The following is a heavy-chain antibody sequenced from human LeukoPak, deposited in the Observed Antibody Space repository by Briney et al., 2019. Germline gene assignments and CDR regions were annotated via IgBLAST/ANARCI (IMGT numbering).Heavy chain of an antibody. CDR3: ASHRRSHGAEY. V-gene: IGHV4-59*01. J-gene: IGHJ4*02. CDR2: VYYTGST. CDR1: GGYFEHYF. Sequence: SETLSLTCTVSGGYFEHYFWSWFRQPPATGMEFIGYVYYTGSTDYSPSLKSRLTISADTAKNQFSLKLRSVTAADTAVYYCASHRRSHGAEYWGQGTLVTVSS. D-gene: IGHD5-18*01.